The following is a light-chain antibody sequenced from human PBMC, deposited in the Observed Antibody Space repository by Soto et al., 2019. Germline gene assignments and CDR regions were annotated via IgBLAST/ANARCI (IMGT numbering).Light chain of an antibody. Sequence: NFMLTQPHPVSESPGKTVTISCTRSSGSIASNYVQWYQQRPGSSPTTVIYEDNQRPSGVPDRFSGSIDSSSNSASLTISGLETEDEADYYCQSYDATNQVFGGGTKLTVL. J-gene: IGLJ3*02. CDR3: QSYDATNQV. CDR1: SGSIASNY. CDR2: EDN. V-gene: IGLV6-57*01.